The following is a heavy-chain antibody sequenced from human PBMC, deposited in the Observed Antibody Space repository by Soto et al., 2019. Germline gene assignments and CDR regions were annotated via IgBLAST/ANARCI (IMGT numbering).Heavy chain of an antibody. D-gene: IGHD2-15*01. V-gene: IGHV4-34*01. J-gene: IGHJ5*02. Sequence: SETLSLTCAVYGGSFSGYYWSWIRQPPGKGLEWIGEINHSGSTNYNPSLKSRVTISVDTSKNQFSLKLSSVTAADTAVYYCARGRRVCSGGSCYSRFDPWGQGTLVTVSS. CDR3: ARGRRVCSGGSCYSRFDP. CDR1: GGSFSGYY. CDR2: INHSGST.